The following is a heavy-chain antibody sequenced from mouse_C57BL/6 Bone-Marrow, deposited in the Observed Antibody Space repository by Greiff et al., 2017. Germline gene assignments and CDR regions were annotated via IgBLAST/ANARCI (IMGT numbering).Heavy chain of an antibody. V-gene: IGHV5-6*01. Sequence: EVHLVESGGDLVKPGGSLKLSCAASGFTFSSYGMSWVRQTPDKRLEWVATISSGGSYTYYPDSVKGRFTISRDNAKNTLYLQMSSLKSEDTAMDYCARRGRGAWFAYWGQGTLVTVSA. CDR1: GFTFSSYG. J-gene: IGHJ3*01. CDR3: ARRGRGAWFAY. CDR2: ISSGGSYT.